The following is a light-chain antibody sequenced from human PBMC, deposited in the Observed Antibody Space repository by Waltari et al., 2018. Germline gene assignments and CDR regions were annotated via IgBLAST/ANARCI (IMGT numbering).Light chain of an antibody. Sequence: DIQMTQSPSSLSASVGDRVTITCRASQSISSYLNWYQQTPGKAPKLLIYAASSLQSGVPSRLSGSGSGKDFTLTISSLQPEDFATYYCQQSYSTPQTFGQGTKVEIK. CDR3: QQSYSTPQT. J-gene: IGKJ1*01. CDR2: AAS. CDR1: QSISSY. V-gene: IGKV1-39*01.